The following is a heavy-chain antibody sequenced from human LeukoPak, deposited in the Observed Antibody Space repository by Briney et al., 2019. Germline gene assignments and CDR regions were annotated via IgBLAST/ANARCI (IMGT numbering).Heavy chain of an antibody. V-gene: IGHV3-23*01. J-gene: IGHJ4*02. Sequence: GGSLRLSCVGSGFTFSNYAMTWVRQAPGKGLEWVSALRNSGSSPYYADSMKGRFTISRDNSQNTLYLQMNSLRAEDTAVYYCAKTGGATNFGPLDSWGQGTLVFVSS. CDR1: GFTFSNYA. CDR2: LRNSGSSP. D-gene: IGHD1-26*01. CDR3: AKTGGATNFGPLDS.